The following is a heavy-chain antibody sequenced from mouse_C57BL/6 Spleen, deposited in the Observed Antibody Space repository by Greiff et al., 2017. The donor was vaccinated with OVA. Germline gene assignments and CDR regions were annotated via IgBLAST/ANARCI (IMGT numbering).Heavy chain of an antibody. CDR2: INPRSGGT. J-gene: IGHJ3*01. D-gene: IGHD2-3*01. CDR1: GYAFTNYL. Sequence: VQLQQSGAELVRPGTSVKVSCKASGYAFTNYLIEWVKQRPGQGLEWIGGINPRSGGTKSTEKFKGKATLTTDKSSSNAYMQLSSLTSEDAAVYFCARSDDGYYGAYWGQGTLVTVSA. CDR3: ARSDDGYYGAY. V-gene: IGHV1-54*01.